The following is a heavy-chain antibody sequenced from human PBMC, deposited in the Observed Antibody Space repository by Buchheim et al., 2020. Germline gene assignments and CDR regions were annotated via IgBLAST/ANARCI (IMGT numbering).Heavy chain of an antibody. V-gene: IGHV5-10-1*01. D-gene: IGHD6-19*01. CDR2: IDPSDSYT. J-gene: IGHJ6*02. CDR3: ARWVGGGYGPSNRVYGMDV. Sequence: EVQLVQSGAEVKKPGESLRISCKGSGYSFTSYWISWVRQMPGKGLEWMGRIDPSDSYTNYSPSFQGHVTISAAKSISTAYPQWSSLKASDTAMYYCARWVGGGYGPSNRVYGMDVWGQGTT. CDR1: GYSFTSYW.